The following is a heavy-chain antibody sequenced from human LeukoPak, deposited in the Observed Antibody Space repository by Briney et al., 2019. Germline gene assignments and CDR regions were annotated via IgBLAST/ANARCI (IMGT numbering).Heavy chain of an antibody. J-gene: IGHJ4*02. D-gene: IGHD6-19*01. CDR3: ARGRYSSGFDY. CDR2: ISSSGSTI. Sequence: PGGSLRLSCAASGFTFSSYEMNWVRQAPGKGLEWVSYISSSGSTIYYADSVKGRFTISRDNAKNSLYLQMNNLRAEDTAVYYCARGRYSSGFDYWGQGTLVTVSS. V-gene: IGHV3-48*03. CDR1: GFTFSSYE.